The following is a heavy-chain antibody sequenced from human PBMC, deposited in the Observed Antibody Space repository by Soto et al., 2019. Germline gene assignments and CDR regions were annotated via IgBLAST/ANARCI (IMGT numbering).Heavy chain of an antibody. Sequence: EVQLVESGGGLVQPGGSLRLSCAASGFNFDRHWMTWVRRAPGRGLEWVANIKEDGSEKNYVDSVEGRFTISRDNARNSLEPPMNSLRAEDTAVYYCARDALSTYYFDSWGRGSLVTVSS. J-gene: IGHJ4*02. CDR1: GFNFDRHW. CDR3: ARDALSTYYFDS. V-gene: IGHV3-7*01. CDR2: IKEDGSEK.